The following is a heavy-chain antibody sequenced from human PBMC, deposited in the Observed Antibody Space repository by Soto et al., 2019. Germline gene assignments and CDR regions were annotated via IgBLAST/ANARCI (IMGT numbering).Heavy chain of an antibody. CDR3: ARAVDYYDSSGYYTHEYFQH. CDR1: GYTFTSYG. J-gene: IGHJ1*01. V-gene: IGHV1-18*01. CDR2: ISAYNGNT. D-gene: IGHD3-22*01. Sequence: QVQRVQSGAEVKKPGASVKVSCKASGYTFTSYGISWVRQAPGQGLEWMGWISAYNGNTNYAQKIQGRVTMTTDTSTSTAYMELRSLRSDDTAVYYCARAVDYYDSSGYYTHEYFQHWGQGTLVTVSS.